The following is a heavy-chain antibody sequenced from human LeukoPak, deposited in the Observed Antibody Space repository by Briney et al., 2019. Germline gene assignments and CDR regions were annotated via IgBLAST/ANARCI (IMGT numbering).Heavy chain of an antibody. Sequence: SETLSLTCAVSGESVSGFYWNWLRQPPGKGLEWIGYIYYTGSINLNPSLKSRVTISIDTSKNQFSLKLSSVTAADTAVYYCARHQWVPAFDIWGQGTMVTVSS. D-gene: IGHD1-26*01. CDR3: ARHQWVPAFDI. CDR1: GESVSGFY. CDR2: IYYTGSI. V-gene: IGHV4-59*08. J-gene: IGHJ3*02.